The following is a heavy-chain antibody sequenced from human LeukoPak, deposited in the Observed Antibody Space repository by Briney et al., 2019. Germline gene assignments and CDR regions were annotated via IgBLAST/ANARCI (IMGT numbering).Heavy chain of an antibody. J-gene: IGHJ4*02. D-gene: IGHD4-11*01. Sequence: PGGSLRLSCAASGFTFSSSAMSWVRQAPGKGLEWVSAISGSGGSTYYADSVKGRFTISRDNSKNTLYLQMNSLRAEDAAVYYCAKTHDCSNYDYFDYWGQGTLVTVSS. V-gene: IGHV3-23*01. CDR2: ISGSGGST. CDR3: AKTHDCSNYDYFDY. CDR1: GFTFSSSA.